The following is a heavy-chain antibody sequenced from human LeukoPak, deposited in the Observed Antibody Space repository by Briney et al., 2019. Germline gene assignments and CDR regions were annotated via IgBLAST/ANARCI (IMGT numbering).Heavy chain of an antibody. CDR3: VRDTDP. CDR2: ISSNGATL. Sequence: QPGGSLRLSCAASGFTFSSYEMNWVRQAPGRGLEWVSYISSNGATLHYADSVKGRFTISRDNTKNSLYLQLNSLRAEDTAVYYCVRDTDPWGQGTLVTVSS. CDR1: GFTFSSYE. J-gene: IGHJ5*02. V-gene: IGHV3-48*03.